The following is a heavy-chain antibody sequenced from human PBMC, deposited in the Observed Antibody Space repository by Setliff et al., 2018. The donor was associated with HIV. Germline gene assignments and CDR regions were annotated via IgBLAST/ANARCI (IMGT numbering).Heavy chain of an antibody. V-gene: IGHV4-61*02. CDR1: GVSISSGTYY. CDR2: IYTSGSA. D-gene: IGHD3-10*02. CDR3: ARVDTMLLFFDL. Sequence: ASETLSLTCTVSGVSISSGTYYWSWIRQPAGKALEWIGRIYTSGSANSNPSLKSRVTISVDTSKNQFSLKLSSVTAADTAIYYCARVDTMLLFFDLWGQGTLVTVSS. J-gene: IGHJ4*02.